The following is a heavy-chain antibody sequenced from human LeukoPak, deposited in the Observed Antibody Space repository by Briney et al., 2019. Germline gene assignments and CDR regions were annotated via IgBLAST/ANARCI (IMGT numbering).Heavy chain of an antibody. CDR1: GGSISSGDYY. J-gene: IGHJ5*02. Sequence: PSETLSLTCTVSGGSISSGDYYWSWIRQPPGKGLEWIGYIYYSGSTYYNPSLKSRVTISVDTSKNQFSLKLSSVTAADTAVYYCARERPLITIFGVVPPRPNWFDPWGQGTLVTVSS. CDR3: ARERPLITIFGVVPPRPNWFDP. CDR2: IYYSGST. V-gene: IGHV4-30-4*08. D-gene: IGHD3-3*01.